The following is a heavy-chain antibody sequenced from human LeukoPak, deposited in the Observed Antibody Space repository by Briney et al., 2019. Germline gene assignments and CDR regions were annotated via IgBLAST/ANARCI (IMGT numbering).Heavy chain of an antibody. CDR2: IRYDGSNK. CDR1: GFTFSGYY. Sequence: GGSLRLSCAASGFTFSGYYMSWIRQAPGKGLEWVAFIRYDGSNKYYADSVKGRFTISRDNAKNSLYLQMNSLRAEDTAVYYCARDFPGSDYFDSWGQGTLVTVSS. J-gene: IGHJ4*02. CDR3: ARDFPGSDYFDS. V-gene: IGHV3-30*02.